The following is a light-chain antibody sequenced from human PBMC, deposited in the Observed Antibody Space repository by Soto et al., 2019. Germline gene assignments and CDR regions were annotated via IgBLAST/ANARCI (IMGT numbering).Light chain of an antibody. V-gene: IGKV3-15*01. CDR3: QEYNTSGIF. Sequence: EIVMTQSPATLSVSPGERATLSCRASQSVSSNLAWYQQKPGQAPRLLIYGASTRATGIPARFSGSGSGTEFTLTISSLQSEDFAVYYCQEYNTSGIFFGGGAKVDI. J-gene: IGKJ4*01. CDR1: QSVSSN. CDR2: GAS.